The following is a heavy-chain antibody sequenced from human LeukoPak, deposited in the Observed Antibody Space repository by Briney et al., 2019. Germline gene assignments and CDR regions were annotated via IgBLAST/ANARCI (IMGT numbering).Heavy chain of an antibody. J-gene: IGHJ6*03. CDR1: GYTFTSYG. CDR2: ISAYNGNT. CDR3: ARSTLWFGEFPHYYYYYMDV. D-gene: IGHD3-10*01. V-gene: IGHV1-18*01. Sequence: GASVKVSCKASGYTFTSYGISWVRQAPGQGLEWMGWISAYNGNTNYAQKLQGRVTMTTDTSTSTAYMELSSLRSEDTAVYYCARSTLWFGEFPHYYYYYMDVWGKGTTVTISS.